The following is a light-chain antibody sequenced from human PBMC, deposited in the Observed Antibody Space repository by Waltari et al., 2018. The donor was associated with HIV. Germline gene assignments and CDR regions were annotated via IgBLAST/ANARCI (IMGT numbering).Light chain of an antibody. CDR2: EVT. Sequence: QSALTQHPAASGSPGQSVTMSCTGTSSDIGGYNSVSWYQQPPGKAPKLIMTEVTKRPSGVPDRFSGSKSGNTASLTVSGLQAEDEAHYYCSSYAPTNKFYVLFGGGTTLTVL. V-gene: IGLV2-8*01. J-gene: IGLJ2*01. CDR3: SSYAPTNKFYVL. CDR1: SSDIGGYNS.